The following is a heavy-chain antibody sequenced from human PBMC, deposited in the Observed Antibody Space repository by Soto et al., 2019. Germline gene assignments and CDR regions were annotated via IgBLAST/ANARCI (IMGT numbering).Heavy chain of an antibody. J-gene: IGHJ4*02. V-gene: IGHV3-23*01. CDR3: ASRSSGWYFDY. Sequence: PGGSLRLSCAASGFMFSSYGMNWVRQGPGKGLEWVPVISGSGGSTYYADSVKGRFTISRDNSKNTLYLQMNSLRAEDTAVYYCASRSSGWYFDYWGQGTLLTVSS. D-gene: IGHD6-19*01. CDR1: GFMFSSYG. CDR2: ISGSGGST.